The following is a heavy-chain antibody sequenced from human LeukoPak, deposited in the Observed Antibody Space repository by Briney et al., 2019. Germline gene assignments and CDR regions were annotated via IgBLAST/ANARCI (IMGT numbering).Heavy chain of an antibody. CDR3: AKVTYDSSGYNDY. CDR1: GFTFSDYA. J-gene: IGHJ4*02. Sequence: PGRSLRLSCAASGFTFSDYAIHWVRQAPGKGLEWVAFIRYDGSNKYYADSVKGRFTISRDNSKNTLYLQMNSLRAEDTAVYYCAKVTYDSSGYNDYWGQGTLVTVSS. CDR2: IRYDGSNK. V-gene: IGHV3-30*02. D-gene: IGHD3-22*01.